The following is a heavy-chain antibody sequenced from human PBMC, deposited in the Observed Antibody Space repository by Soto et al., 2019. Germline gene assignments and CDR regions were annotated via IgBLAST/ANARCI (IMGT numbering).Heavy chain of an antibody. D-gene: IGHD6-13*01. CDR3: ASGIAAAGTHYYYYYGMDV. CDR1: GGTFSSYA. V-gene: IGHV1-69*13. J-gene: IGHJ6*02. Sequence: SVKVSCKASGGTFSSYAISWVRQAPGQGLEWMGGIIPIFGTANYAQKFQGRVTITADESTSTAYMELSSLRSEDTAVYYCASGIAAAGTHYYYYYGMDVWGQGTTVTVSS. CDR2: IIPIFGTA.